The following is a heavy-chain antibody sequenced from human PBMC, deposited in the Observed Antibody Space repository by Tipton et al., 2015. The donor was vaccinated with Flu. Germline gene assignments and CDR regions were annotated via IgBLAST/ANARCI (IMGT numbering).Heavy chain of an antibody. CDR2: ISGGGATR. CDR3: AKVTPELVAGLDY. CDR1: GFTFSRYA. Sequence: SLRLSCAASGFTFSRYAMSWVRQAPGKGLEWLSAISGGGATRYFADSVKGRFTISRDNSKNTLYLQMNSLRAEDTTVYYCAKVTPELVAGLDYWGQGTLVTVSS. V-gene: IGHV3-23*01. J-gene: IGHJ4*02. D-gene: IGHD6-19*01.